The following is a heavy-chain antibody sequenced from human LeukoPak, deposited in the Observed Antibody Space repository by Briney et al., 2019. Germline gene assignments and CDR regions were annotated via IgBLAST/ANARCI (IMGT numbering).Heavy chain of an antibody. CDR3: AREAVAPYYYYGMDV. D-gene: IGHD6-19*01. CDR2: INAGNGNT. J-gene: IGHJ6*02. CDR1: GYTFTSYA. V-gene: IGHV1-3*01. Sequence: ASVKVSCKASGYTFTSYAMHWVRQAPGQRLEWMGWINAGNGNTKYSQKFQGRVTITRDTSASTAYMELSSLRSEDTAVYYCAREAVAPYYYYGMDVWGQGTTVTLSS.